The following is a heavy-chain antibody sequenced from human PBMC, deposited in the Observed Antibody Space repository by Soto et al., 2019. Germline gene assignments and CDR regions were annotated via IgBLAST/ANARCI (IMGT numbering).Heavy chain of an antibody. CDR3: SSASSGNYCFDY. Sequence: ASVKVSCKASGGTFTSYAISWVRQAPGQGLEWMGGIIPTFGTANYAQKFQGRVTITTDKSTSTAYMELSSLRSDDTAVYYCSSASSGNYCFDYWGQGTLVTVSS. CDR2: IIPTFGTA. D-gene: IGHD2-15*01. V-gene: IGHV1-69*05. CDR1: GGTFTSYA. J-gene: IGHJ4*02.